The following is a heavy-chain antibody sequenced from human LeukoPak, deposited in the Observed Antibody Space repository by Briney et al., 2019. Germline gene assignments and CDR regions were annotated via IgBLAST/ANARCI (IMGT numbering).Heavy chain of an antibody. CDR1: GGSTNSYY. Sequence: PSETLSLTCTVSGGSTNSYYWSWIRQPPGKGLEWIGYVYYSGSTNYNPSLKSRVTISVDTSKNQFSLKLSSVTAADTAVYFCARHGLTSFDFWGQGALVTVSS. CDR2: VYYSGST. J-gene: IGHJ4*02. V-gene: IGHV4-59*01. D-gene: IGHD2-21*02. CDR3: ARHGLTSFDF.